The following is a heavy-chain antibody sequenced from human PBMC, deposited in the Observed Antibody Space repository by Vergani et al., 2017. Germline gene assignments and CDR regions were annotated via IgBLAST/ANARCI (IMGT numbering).Heavy chain of an antibody. CDR2: IYYSGST. V-gene: IGHV4-39*01. CDR3: ARRPYDSSGYYYECFDY. J-gene: IGHJ4*02. D-gene: IGHD3-22*01. Sequence: QVQLQESGPGLVKPSETLSLTCTVSGRSISSSSYYWGWIRQPPGKGLEWIGSIYYSGSTYYNPSLKSRVTISVDTSKNQFSLKLSSVTAADTAVYYCARRPYDSSGYYYECFDYWGQGTLVIVSS. CDR1: GRSISSSSYY.